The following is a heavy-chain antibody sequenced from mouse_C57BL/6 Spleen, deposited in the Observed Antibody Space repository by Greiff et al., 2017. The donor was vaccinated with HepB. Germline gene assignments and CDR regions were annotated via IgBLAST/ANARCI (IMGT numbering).Heavy chain of an antibody. CDR1: GYTFTDYN. CDR3: ARNPYYSNPYYYAMDY. Sequence: EVQLVESGPELVKPGASVKMSCKASGYTFTDYNMHWVKQSHGKSLEWIGYINPNNGGTSYNQKFKGKATLTVNKPSSTAYMELRSLTSEDSAVYYCARNPYYSNPYYYAMDYWGQGTSVTVSS. J-gene: IGHJ4*01. V-gene: IGHV1-22*01. D-gene: IGHD2-5*01. CDR2: INPNNGGT.